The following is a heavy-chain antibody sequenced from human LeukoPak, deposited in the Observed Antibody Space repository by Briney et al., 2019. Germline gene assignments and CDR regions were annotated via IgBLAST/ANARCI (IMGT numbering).Heavy chain of an antibody. J-gene: IGHJ6*02. CDR1: GGSISSGDYC. CDR2: IYYSGST. Sequence: PSETLSLTCTVSGGSISSGDYCWSWIRQPPGKGLEWIGYIYYSGSTYYNPSLKSRVTISVDTSKNQFSLKLSSVTAADTAVYYCARGEFLYYYGSGSYGMDVWGQGTTVTVSS. V-gene: IGHV4-30-4*01. CDR3: ARGEFLYYYGSGSYGMDV. D-gene: IGHD3-10*01.